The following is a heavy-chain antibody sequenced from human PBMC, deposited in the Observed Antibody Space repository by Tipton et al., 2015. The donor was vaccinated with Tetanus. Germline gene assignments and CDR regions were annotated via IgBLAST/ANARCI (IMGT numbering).Heavy chain of an antibody. D-gene: IGHD6-25*01. CDR1: GYTFTSYG. V-gene: IGHV1-18*01. CDR3: ARVQEQRIYYYGMDV. Sequence: QSGAEVKKPGASVKVSCKASGYTFTSYGINWVRQAPGQGLEWMGWISAYNGKTKYAQRLQGRVTMTTDRSASTAYMDLRRLRSDDTAVYYCARVQEQRIYYYGMDVWGQGTTVTVSS. J-gene: IGHJ6*02. CDR2: ISAYNGKT.